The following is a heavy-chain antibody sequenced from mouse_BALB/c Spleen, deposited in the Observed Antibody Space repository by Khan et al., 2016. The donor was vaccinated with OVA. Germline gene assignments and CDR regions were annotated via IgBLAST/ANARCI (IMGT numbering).Heavy chain of an antibody. CDR2: MWSDGST. J-gene: IGHJ4*01. CDR1: GFSLTNYG. Sequence: QVQLKESGPGLVAPSQSLSITCTISGFSLTNYGIHWVRQPPGKGLEWLALMWSDGSTTSNSALKYRLTISKDKSKSQVFLKMNSLQTDDTAMYFCARQPYYHYNVMDYWGQGTSVTVSS. D-gene: IGHD2-10*01. CDR3: ARQPYYHYNVMDY. V-gene: IGHV2-6-1*01.